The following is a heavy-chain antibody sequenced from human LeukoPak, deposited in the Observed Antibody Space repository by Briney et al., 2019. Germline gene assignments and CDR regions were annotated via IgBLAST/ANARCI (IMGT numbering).Heavy chain of an antibody. CDR1: GFTFSSYW. V-gene: IGHV3-74*01. Sequence: GGSLRLSCAASGFTFSSYWMHWVRHAPGKGLVWVSRINSDGSSTIYADSVKGRFTISRDNAKNTLYLQMNSLRAEDTAVYYCARGRRDGYTNRGYWGQGTLVTVSS. CDR3: ARGRRDGYTNRGY. D-gene: IGHD5-24*01. J-gene: IGHJ4*02. CDR2: INSDGSST.